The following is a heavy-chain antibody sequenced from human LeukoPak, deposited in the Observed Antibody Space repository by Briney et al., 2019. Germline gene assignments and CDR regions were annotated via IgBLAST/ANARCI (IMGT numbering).Heavy chain of an antibody. J-gene: IGHJ4*02. CDR3: ARESGSTSCYHY. CDR1: GYTFTKYY. CDR2: MNPNSGGT. V-gene: IGHV1-2*02. Sequence: ASVKVSCKTSGYTFTKYYMHWVRQAPGQGLEWMGWMNPNSGGTNYTQKFQGRVTMTRDTSISTAYMELSRLRSDDTAVYYCARESGSTSCYHYWGQGTLVTVSS. D-gene: IGHD2-2*01.